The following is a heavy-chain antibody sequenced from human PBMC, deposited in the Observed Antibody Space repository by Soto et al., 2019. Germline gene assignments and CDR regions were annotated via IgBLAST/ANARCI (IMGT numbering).Heavy chain of an antibody. J-gene: IGHJ5*02. CDR2: VNPSGGST. CDR3: ARDGVMVRINGTLNWFDP. Sequence: ASVKVSCKASGYTFTSYYMHWVRQAPGQGLEWMGIVNPSGGSTSYAQKFQGRVTMTRDTSTSTVYMELSSLRSEDTAVYYCARDGVMVRINGTLNWFDPWGQGTRVTVSX. V-gene: IGHV1-46*03. D-gene: IGHD1-7*01. CDR1: GYTFTSYY.